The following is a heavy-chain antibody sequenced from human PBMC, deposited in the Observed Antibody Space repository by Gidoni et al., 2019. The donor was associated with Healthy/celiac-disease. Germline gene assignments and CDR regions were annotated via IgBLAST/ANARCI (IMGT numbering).Heavy chain of an antibody. J-gene: IGHJ4*02. CDR2: INHNRGGT. CDR3: ARDAGMGAGTGGY. CDR1: GYTFTGYY. V-gene: IGHV1-2*02. Sequence: QVQLVQSGAEVKKPGASVKVSCKASGYTFTGYYMHWVRQAPGQGLEWMGWINHNRGGTNYAQKFQGRVTMTRDTSISTAYMELSRLRSDDTAVYYCARDAGMGAGTGGYWGQGTLVTVSS. D-gene: IGHD6-19*01.